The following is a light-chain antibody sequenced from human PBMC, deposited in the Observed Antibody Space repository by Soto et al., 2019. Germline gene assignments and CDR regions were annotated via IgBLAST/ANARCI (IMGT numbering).Light chain of an antibody. J-gene: IGKJ3*01. CDR2: DAS. CDR1: QSVSNF. V-gene: IGKV3-11*01. CDR3: QARSNWPS. Sequence: EIVLTQSPGTLSLSPGESATLSCRASQSVSNFLAWYQQKPGQSPRLLIYDASDRATGIPPRYSGSGSGTDFTLTISSLEPEDFAVYYCQARSNWPSFGPGTKVDI.